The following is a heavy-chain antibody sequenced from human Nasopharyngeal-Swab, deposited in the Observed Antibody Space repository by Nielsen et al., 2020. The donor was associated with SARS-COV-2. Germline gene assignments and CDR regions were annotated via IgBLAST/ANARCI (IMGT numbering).Heavy chain of an antibody. J-gene: IGHJ4*02. D-gene: IGHD2-8*01. CDR3: ARSADIVLMVYAIPRGPFDY. Sequence: GESLKISCAASGFTFSNYYMVWVRQAPGKGLEWVANLQQDGSEKFYVDSVKGRFTISRDNAKNSLYLQMDSLRAEDTAVYYCARSADIVLMVYAIPRGPFDYWGQGTLVTVSS. V-gene: IGHV3-7*01. CDR1: GFTFSNYY. CDR2: LQQDGSEK.